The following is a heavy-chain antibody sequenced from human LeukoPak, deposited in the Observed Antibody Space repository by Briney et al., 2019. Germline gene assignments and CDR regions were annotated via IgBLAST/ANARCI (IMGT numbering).Heavy chain of an antibody. V-gene: IGHV3-21*01. CDR2: ISSSSSYI. Sequence: GGSLRLSCAASGFTFSSYSMNWVRQAPGKGLEWVSSISSSSSYIYYADSVKGRFTISRDNAKNSLYLQMNSLRAEDTAVYYCARDDMDYYYGSGSPHDYWGQGTLVTVSS. J-gene: IGHJ4*02. CDR1: GFTFSSYS. CDR3: ARDDMDYYYGSGSPHDY. D-gene: IGHD3-10*01.